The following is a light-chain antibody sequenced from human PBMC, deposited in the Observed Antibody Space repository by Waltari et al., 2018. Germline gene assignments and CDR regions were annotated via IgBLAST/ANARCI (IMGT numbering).Light chain of an antibody. CDR3: QAWDRTTVV. CDR1: KLGDKY. J-gene: IGLJ2*01. CDR2: QHN. Sequence: SYELTQPPSVSVSPGQPASITCTGDKLGDKYAYWYQQKPCQSPVLVIYQHNKRPSGIPERFSGSNSGNTATLTISGTQAMDEADYYCQAWDRTTVVFGGGTKLTVL. V-gene: IGLV3-1*01.